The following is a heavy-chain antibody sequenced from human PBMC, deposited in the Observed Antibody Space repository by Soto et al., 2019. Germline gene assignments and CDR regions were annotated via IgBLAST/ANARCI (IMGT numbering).Heavy chain of an antibody. Sequence: QLQLQESGSGLVKPSQTLSLTCAVSGGSISSGGYSWSWIRQPPGKGLEWIVYIYHSGSTYYNPSLKSRVAISVDRSKDQFPLKLRSVTAADTAVYYCDRGSNSDILTGKFDYWGQGTLVTVSS. CDR1: GGSISSGGYS. CDR2: IYHSGST. J-gene: IGHJ4*02. CDR3: DRGSNSDILTGKFDY. V-gene: IGHV4-30-2*01. D-gene: IGHD3-9*01.